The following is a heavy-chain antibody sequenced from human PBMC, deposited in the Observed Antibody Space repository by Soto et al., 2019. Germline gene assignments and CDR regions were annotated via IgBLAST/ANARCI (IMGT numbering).Heavy chain of an antibody. J-gene: IGHJ6*02. D-gene: IGHD4-17*01. V-gene: IGHV3-21*01. CDR1: GFTFSSYS. CDR3: ARDKSTHDYGDYVLSQSHYGMDV. Sequence: GGSLRLSCAASGFTFSSYSMNWVRQAPGKGLEWVSSISSSSSYIYYADSVKGRFTISRDNAKNSLYLQMNSLRAEDTAVYYCARDKSTHDYGDYVLSQSHYGMDVWGQGTTVTVSS. CDR2: ISSSSSYI.